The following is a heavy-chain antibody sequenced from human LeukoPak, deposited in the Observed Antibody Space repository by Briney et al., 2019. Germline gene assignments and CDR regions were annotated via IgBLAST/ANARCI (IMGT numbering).Heavy chain of an antibody. J-gene: IGHJ3*02. V-gene: IGHV3-43D*03. CDR3: AKDRWSGSYHAYAFDI. Sequence: PGGSLRLSCAASGFTFDDYAMHWVRQAPGKGLEWVSLISWDGGSTYYADSVKGRFTISRDNSKNSLCLQMNSLRAEDTALYYCAKDRWSGSYHAYAFDIWGQGTMVTVSS. CDR2: ISWDGGST. CDR1: GFTFDDYA. D-gene: IGHD1-26*01.